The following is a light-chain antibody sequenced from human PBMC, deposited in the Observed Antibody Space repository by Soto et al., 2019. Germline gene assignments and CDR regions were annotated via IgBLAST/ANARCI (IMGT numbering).Light chain of an antibody. CDR3: SSYTTSNTRQIV. V-gene: IGLV2-14*03. J-gene: IGLJ1*01. CDR2: DVS. Sequence: QSVLTQPASVSGSPGQSITISCTGTSSDVGGYNYVSWYQHHPGKALKFMIYDVSNLPSGVSNRFSGSKSGNTASLTISWLQPEDEADYYCSSYTTSNTRQIVFGTGTKVTVL. CDR1: SSDVGGYNY.